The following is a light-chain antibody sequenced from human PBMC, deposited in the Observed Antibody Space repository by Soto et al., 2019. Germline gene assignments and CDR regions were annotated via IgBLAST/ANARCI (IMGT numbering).Light chain of an antibody. V-gene: IGKV3-11*01. CDR1: QSVSSY. CDR2: DAS. J-gene: IGKJ3*01. CDR3: QQRSV. Sequence: EIVLTQSPATLSLSPGERATLSCRASQSVSSYLAWYQQKPGQAPRLLIYDASNRATGIPARFSGSGSGTDFTLTISSLEPEDFAVYYCQQRSVFGPGTTVDIK.